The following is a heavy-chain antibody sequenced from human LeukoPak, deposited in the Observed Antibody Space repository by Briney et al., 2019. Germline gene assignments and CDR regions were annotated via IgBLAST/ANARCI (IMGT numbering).Heavy chain of an antibody. D-gene: IGHD3-3*01. V-gene: IGHV1-69*13. CDR1: GGTFSSYA. CDR2: IIPIFGTA. CDR3: ARPRALYYDFWSGYYPFDY. Sequence: ASVKVSCKASGGTFSSYAISWLRQAPGQGLEWMGGIIPIFGTANYAQKFQGRVTITADESTSTAYMELSSLRSEDTAVYYCARPRALYYDFWSGYYPFDYWGQGTLVTVSS. J-gene: IGHJ4*02.